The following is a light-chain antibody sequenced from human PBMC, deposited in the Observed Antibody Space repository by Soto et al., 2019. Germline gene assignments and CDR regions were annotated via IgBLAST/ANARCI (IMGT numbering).Light chain of an antibody. V-gene: IGKV3-20*01. CDR3: QQYGSSPTT. J-gene: IGKJ1*01. CDR1: QSVSSSY. Sequence: IVVENSPPSVSSTPQQRDTLSCMASQSVSSSYLAWYQQKPGQAPRLLIYGASSRATGIPDRFSGSGSGTDFTLTIIILQPEDFTVYYCQQYGSSPTTFGQGTKVHIK. CDR2: GAS.